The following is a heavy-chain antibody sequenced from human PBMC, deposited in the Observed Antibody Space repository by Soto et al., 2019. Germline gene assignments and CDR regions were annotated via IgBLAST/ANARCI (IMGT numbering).Heavy chain of an antibody. CDR3: AKDTRMVVAARALSYYYGMDV. D-gene: IGHD2-15*01. V-gene: IGHV3-23*01. Sequence: GGSLRLSCAASGFTFSSYAMSWVRQAPGKGLEWVSAISGSGGSTYYADSVKGRFTISRDNSKNTLYLQMNSLRAEDTAVYYCAKDTRMVVAARALSYYYGMDVWGQGTTVTVSS. J-gene: IGHJ6*02. CDR1: GFTFSSYA. CDR2: ISGSGGST.